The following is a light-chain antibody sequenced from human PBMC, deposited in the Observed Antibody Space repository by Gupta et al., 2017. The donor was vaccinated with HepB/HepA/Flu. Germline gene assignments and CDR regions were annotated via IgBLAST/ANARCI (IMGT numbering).Light chain of an antibody. Sequence: IVMTQSPATLSVSPGERATLSCRASQSVSSNLAWYQQKPGQAPRLLIYGASTRATGIPARFSGSGSGTEFTLTISSLQSEDFAVYDCQQYNHGHTSTSGGGTKVEIK. V-gene: IGKV3-15*01. CDR1: QSVSSN. CDR2: GAS. J-gene: IGKJ4*01. CDR3: QQYNHGHTST.